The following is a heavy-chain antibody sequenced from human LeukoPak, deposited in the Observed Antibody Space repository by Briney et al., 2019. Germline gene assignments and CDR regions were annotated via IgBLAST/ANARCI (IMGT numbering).Heavy chain of an antibody. CDR1: GFTVGSNY. V-gene: IGHV3-53*01. J-gene: IGHJ4*02. CDR3: ASPESLDY. CDR2: IYSGGST. Sequence: GGSLRLSCAASGFTVGSNYMSWVRQAPGKGLEWVSVIYSGGSTYYADSVKGRFTISRDNSKNTPYLQMNSLRAEDTAVYYCASPESLDYWGQGTLVTVSS.